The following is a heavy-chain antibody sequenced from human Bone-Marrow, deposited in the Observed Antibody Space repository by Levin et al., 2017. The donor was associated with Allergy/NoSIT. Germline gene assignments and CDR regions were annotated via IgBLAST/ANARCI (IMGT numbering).Heavy chain of an antibody. Sequence: GASVKVSCRASGYIFKTYGITWVRQAPGQGLEWLGWISAYNGEASYAQKFQDRVTMTTDTSTTTAYMEMKRRRSDDTAVYYCVRDPPRWVVVGDSPDSNFWGQGTLVTVSS. J-gene: IGHJ4*02. V-gene: IGHV1-18*01. CDR3: VRDPPRWVVVGDSPDSNF. D-gene: IGHD2-15*01. CDR1: GYIFKTYG. CDR2: ISAYNGEA.